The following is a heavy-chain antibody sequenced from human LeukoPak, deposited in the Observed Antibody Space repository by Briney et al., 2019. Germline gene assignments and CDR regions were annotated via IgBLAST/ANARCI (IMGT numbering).Heavy chain of an antibody. CDR1: GFTFSNAW. D-gene: IGHD3-10*01. CDR3: TTDLEVTMVQGH. V-gene: IGHV3-15*01. CDR2: IKSKTDGGTT. J-gene: IGHJ4*02. Sequence: GGSLRLSCAASGFTFSNAWMSWVRQAPGKGLEWVGRIKSKTDGGTTDYAAPVKGRFTISRDDSKSTLYLQMNSLKTEDTAVYYCTTDLEVTMVQGHWGQGTLVTVSS.